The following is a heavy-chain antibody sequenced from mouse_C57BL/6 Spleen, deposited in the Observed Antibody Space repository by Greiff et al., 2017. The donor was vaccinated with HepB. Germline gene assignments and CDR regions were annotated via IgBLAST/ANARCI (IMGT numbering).Heavy chain of an antibody. CDR2: ISGGGGNT. V-gene: IGHV5-9*01. D-gene: IGHD2-12*01. CDR1: GFTFSSYT. Sequence: EVMLVESGGGLVKPGGSLKLSCAASGFTFSSYTMSWVRQTPEKRLEWVATISGGGGNTYYPDSVKGRFTISRDNAKNTLYLQMSSLRSEDTALYYCARRYDGYFDVWGTGTTVTVSS. J-gene: IGHJ1*03. CDR3: ARRYDGYFDV.